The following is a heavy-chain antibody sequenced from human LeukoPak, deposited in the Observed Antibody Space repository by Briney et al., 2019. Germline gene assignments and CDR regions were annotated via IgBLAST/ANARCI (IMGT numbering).Heavy chain of an antibody. CDR3: ARVIAPGRAASADY. CDR1: GFTFDNFD. V-gene: IGHV3-48*03. J-gene: IGHJ4*02. Sequence: PGGSPRLSCAVSGFTFDNFDMNWVRQAPGKGLEWVSYILSSGSIIHYADSVKGRFTVSRDNAKKTLYLQMNSLRAEDTATYYCARVIAPGRAASADYWGQGTLVTVSS. D-gene: IGHD2-21*01. CDR2: ILSSGSII.